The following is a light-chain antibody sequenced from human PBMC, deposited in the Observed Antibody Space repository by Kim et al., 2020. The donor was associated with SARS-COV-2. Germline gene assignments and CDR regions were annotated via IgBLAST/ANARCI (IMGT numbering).Light chain of an antibody. CDR2: MAS. V-gene: IGKV1-5*03. CDR1: QSVNTW. J-gene: IGKJ1*01. CDR3: QQYNSYIWT. Sequence: GDRVTITCRASQSVNTWLAWYQQKPGKAPKVLIYMASNLESGLPSRFSGSGSGTEFTLTISSLQPDDFATYYCQQYNSYIWTFGQGTKVDIK.